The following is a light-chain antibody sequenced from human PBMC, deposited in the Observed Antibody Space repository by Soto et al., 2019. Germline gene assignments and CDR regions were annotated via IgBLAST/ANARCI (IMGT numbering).Light chain of an antibody. Sequence: DIQMTQSPSTLSASVGDRVTITCRASQSISSWLAWYQQKPGKAPKLLIYDASSLESGVPSRFSGSGSATEYTRTISSLQPDDFATDYCEQYNSYPYNFGQGTKLESK. J-gene: IGKJ2*01. CDR3: EQYNSYPYN. CDR2: DAS. CDR1: QSISSW. V-gene: IGKV1-5*01.